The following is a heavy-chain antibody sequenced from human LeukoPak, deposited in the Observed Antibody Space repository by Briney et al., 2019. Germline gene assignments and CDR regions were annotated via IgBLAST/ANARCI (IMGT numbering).Heavy chain of an antibody. Sequence: GGSLRLSRAASGFTFSNAWMSWVRQAPGKGLEWVGRIKSKTDGGTTDYAAPVKGRFTISRDDSKNTLYLQMNSLKTEDTAVYYCTTGGFLEWSSYYYYYYYMDVWGKGTTVTVSS. CDR2: IKSKTDGGTT. CDR3: TTGGFLEWSSYYYYYYYMDV. CDR1: GFTFSNAW. J-gene: IGHJ6*03. D-gene: IGHD3-3*01. V-gene: IGHV3-15*01.